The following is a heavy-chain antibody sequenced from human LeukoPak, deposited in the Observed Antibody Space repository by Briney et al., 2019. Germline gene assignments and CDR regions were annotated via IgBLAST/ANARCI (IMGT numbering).Heavy chain of an antibody. V-gene: IGHV3-30*04. CDR2: ISYDGKNK. D-gene: IGHD2-8*01. CDR1: GFTFSNYA. Sequence: GGSLRLSCAASGFTFSNYAIHWVRQAPGKGLEWVAVISYDGKNKFYADSVTGRFTISRDNSKNTLFLQMSSRRAEDTAVYYCARAKRGLTDYWGQGTLVTVSS. J-gene: IGHJ4*02. CDR3: ARAKRGLTDY.